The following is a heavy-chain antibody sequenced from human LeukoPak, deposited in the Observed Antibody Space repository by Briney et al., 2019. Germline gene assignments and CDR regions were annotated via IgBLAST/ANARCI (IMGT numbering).Heavy chain of an antibody. CDR2: INHSGST. V-gene: IGHV4-34*01. CDR1: GGSLSGYY. J-gene: IGHJ5*02. D-gene: IGHD2-15*01. CDR3: ANSLGYCSGGSCYSEYNYLDP. Sequence: SETLSLTCAVYGGSLSGYYWSWIRQPPGKGLEWIGEINHSGSTNYNPSLKSRVTISIDTSKNQCSLKVSSVTAADTAVYYCANSLGYCSGGSCYSEYNYLDPWGQGTLVTVSS.